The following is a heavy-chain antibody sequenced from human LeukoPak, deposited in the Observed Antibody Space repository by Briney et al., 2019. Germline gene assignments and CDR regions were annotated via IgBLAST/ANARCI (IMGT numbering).Heavy chain of an antibody. CDR3: ARQSYDSSASPTFFDF. CDR2: IYYSGIT. CDR1: GGSISSSSYY. Sequence: PSETLSLTCTVSGGSISSSSYYWGWIRQPPGKGLEWIGTIYYSGITYYNPSLKSRVPISVDTSKNQFSLKLSSVTAADTAVYYCARQSYDSSASPTFFDFWGQGTLVTVSS. D-gene: IGHD3-22*01. J-gene: IGHJ4*02. V-gene: IGHV4-39*01.